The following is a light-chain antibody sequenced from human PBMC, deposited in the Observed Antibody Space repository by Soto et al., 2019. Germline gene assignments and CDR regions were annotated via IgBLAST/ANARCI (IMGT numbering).Light chain of an antibody. V-gene: IGKV1-39*01. J-gene: IGKJ2*01. CDR3: QQSYSTPYT. CDR1: QTVSNY. Sequence: DIQMTQSPSSLSASVGDRVTITCRASQTVSNYLNWYQVKPGKAPKVLIFAASSLQSGVPSRFSGSGSGTDFTLTISSLQVEDFATYYCQQSYSTPYTFGQGTKLEIK. CDR2: AAS.